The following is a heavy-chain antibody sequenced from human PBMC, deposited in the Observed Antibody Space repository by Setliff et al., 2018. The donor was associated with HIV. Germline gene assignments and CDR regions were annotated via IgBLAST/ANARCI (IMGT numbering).Heavy chain of an antibody. CDR2: IGSSNHGI. Sequence: GGSLRLSCAASGFNFRSYGMTWVRQAPGKGLDWVAHIGSSNHGIHYTASVQGRFTVSRDNANNLLFLQMNNLRVEDTTVYYCTRKLAPGHGMDVWGQGTTVTVSS. CDR3: TRKLAPGHGMDV. J-gene: IGHJ6*02. D-gene: IGHD3-3*02. V-gene: IGHV3-48*04. CDR1: GFNFRSYG.